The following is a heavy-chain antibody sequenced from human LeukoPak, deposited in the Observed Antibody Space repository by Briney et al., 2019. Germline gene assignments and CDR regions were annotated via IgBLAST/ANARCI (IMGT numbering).Heavy chain of an antibody. CDR2: ISSSGSTI. CDR1: GFTFSSYE. CDR3: ARGEWEPTESKTDY. J-gene: IGHJ4*02. V-gene: IGHV3-48*03. Sequence: GGSLRLSCAASGFTFSSYEMNWVRQAPGKGLEWVSYISSSGSTIYYADSVKGRFTISRDNAKNSLYLQMNSLRAEDTAVYYCARGEWEPTESKTDYWGQGTLVTVSS. D-gene: IGHD1-26*01.